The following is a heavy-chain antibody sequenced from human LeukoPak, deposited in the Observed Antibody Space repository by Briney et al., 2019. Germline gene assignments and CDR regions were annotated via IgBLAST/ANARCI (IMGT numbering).Heavy chain of an antibody. J-gene: IGHJ4*02. CDR3: ARSVFPYYSGSGSPYNVDVRQNSYFDF. V-gene: IGHV1-46*01. CDR2: INPSVGTT. CDR1: GYTFTNYY. D-gene: IGHD3-10*01. Sequence: SVKVSCKASGYTFTNYYIHWVRQAPGQGLEWMGTINPSVGTTRSAKGRASLTRDTSTSTVYMALSTLRSEDTAVYYCARSVFPYYSGSGSPYNVDVRQNSYFDFWGQGTLVTVSS.